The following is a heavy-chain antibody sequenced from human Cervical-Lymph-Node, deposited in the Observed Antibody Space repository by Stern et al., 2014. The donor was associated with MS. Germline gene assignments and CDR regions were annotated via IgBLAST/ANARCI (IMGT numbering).Heavy chain of an antibody. J-gene: IGHJ4*02. Sequence: VQLVESGPGLVKPSQTLSLTCTVSGGSISSGDQSWSWIRQPPGKGLEWIGYIYYSGSTFYSPSLKSRLTISVDKSKNQFSLKPNAVTGADTAVYFCARASWFAELTFDYWGQGTLATVSS. V-gene: IGHV4-30-4*01. D-gene: IGHD3-10*01. CDR3: ARASWFAELTFDY. CDR1: GGSISSGDQS. CDR2: IYYSGST.